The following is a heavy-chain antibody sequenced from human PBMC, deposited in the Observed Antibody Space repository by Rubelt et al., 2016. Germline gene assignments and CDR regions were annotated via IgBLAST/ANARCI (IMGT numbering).Heavy chain of an antibody. Sequence: QVQLVQSGAEVKKPGSSVKVSCKASGGTFSSYAISWVRQAPGQGLEWMGRRIPILGIANYAQKFQGRVTITADKSTSTAYMELSSLRSEDTAVYYGARDGYNDIWGFFDYWGQGTLVTVSS. V-gene: IGHV1-69*04. J-gene: IGHJ4*02. CDR2: RIPILGIA. D-gene: IGHD5-24*01. CDR1: GGTFSSYA. CDR3: ARDGYNDIWGFFDY.